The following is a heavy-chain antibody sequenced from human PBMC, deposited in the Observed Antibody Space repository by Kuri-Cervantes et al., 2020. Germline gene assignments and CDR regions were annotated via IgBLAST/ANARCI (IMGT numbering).Heavy chain of an antibody. J-gene: IGHJ4*02. CDR1: GYSISSGYY. Sequence: GSLRLSCTVSGYSISSGYYWGWIRQPPGKGLEWIGSIYHSGSTYYNPSLKSRVTISVDTSKNQFSLKLSSVTAADTAVYYCARSPGSGWSNWGQGTLVTVSS. D-gene: IGHD6-19*01. CDR3: ARSPGSGWSN. V-gene: IGHV4-38-2*02. CDR2: IYHSGST.